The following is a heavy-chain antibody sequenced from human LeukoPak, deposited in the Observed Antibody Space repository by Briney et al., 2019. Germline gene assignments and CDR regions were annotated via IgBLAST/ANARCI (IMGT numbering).Heavy chain of an antibody. CDR1: GLSFSINY. CDR2: YNPVDGST. D-gene: IGHD3-3*01. Sequence: GSVKVSCTASGLSFSINYIHGVRQGPGQGLDWMLRYNPVDGSTRYAQKFRGGVTMTRDTSRSRVYLQWTGLRPRDTACNYLASCDFWSGYCSYWGQGSLVTVSS. CDR3: ASCDFWSGYCSY. V-gene: IGHV1-46*01. J-gene: IGHJ4*02.